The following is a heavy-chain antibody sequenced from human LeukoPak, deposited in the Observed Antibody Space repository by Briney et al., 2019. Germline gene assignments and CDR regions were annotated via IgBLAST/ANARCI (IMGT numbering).Heavy chain of an antibody. CDR1: GGTFSSYA. CDR3: ARDRRRDTATIFRYYYYYYGMDV. V-gene: IGHV1-69*05. CDR2: IIPIFGTA. D-gene: IGHD5-18*01. J-gene: IGHJ6*02. Sequence: SVKVSCKASGGTFSSYAISWVRQAPGQGLEWMGGIIPIFGTANYAQKLQGRVTMTTDTSTSTAYMELRSLRSDDTAVYYCARDRRRDTATIFRYYYYYYGMDVWGQGTTVTVSS.